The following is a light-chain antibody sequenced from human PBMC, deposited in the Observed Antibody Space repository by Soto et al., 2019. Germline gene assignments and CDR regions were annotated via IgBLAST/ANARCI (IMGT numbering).Light chain of an antibody. CDR2: DAS. V-gene: IGKV3-11*01. J-gene: IGKJ4*01. Sequence: EIVLTQSPATLSLSPGERATLSCRASQSVSSYLAWYQQKPGQAPRLLIYDASNRANGLQDRLSGRGSGKDFTLTISSLEPEDFAVYYCQQSRTSPPRVTFGGGTKVEIK. CDR3: QQSRTSPPRVT. CDR1: QSVSSY.